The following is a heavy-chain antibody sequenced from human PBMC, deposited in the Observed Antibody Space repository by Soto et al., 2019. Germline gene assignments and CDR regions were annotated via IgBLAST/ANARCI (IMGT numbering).Heavy chain of an antibody. J-gene: IGHJ4*02. CDR3: ARVISDYGDYLDS. D-gene: IGHD4-17*01. V-gene: IGHV1-18*01. Sequence: QVPLVQSGADVKKPGASVKISCKASGYTFASFGISWVRQAPGQGLEWMGWISGYNANTKSAQNLQGRVTMTTDTSTSTAYMELRSLTSDDTAVYYCARVISDYGDYLDSWGQGTLVTVSS. CDR2: ISGYNANT. CDR1: GYTFASFG.